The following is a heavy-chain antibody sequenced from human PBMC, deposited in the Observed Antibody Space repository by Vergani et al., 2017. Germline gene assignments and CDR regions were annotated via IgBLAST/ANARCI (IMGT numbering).Heavy chain of an antibody. D-gene: IGHD3-9*01. V-gene: IGHV4-61*02. CDR3: AKTYYDILTGYPLPFDI. Sequence: QVQLQESGPGLVKPSQTLSLTCTVSGGSISSGSYYWSWIRQPAGKGLEWIGRIYTSGSTNYNPSLKSLVTISVDTSKNQFSLKLSSVTAADTAVYYCAKTYYDILTGYPLPFDIWGQGTMVTVSS. CDR2: IYTSGST. J-gene: IGHJ3*02. CDR1: GGSISSGSYY.